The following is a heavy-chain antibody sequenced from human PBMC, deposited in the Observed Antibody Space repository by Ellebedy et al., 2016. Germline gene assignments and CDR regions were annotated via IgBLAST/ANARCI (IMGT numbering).Heavy chain of an antibody. J-gene: IGHJ6*02. Sequence: GGSLRLSXAASGFSFSRYAIHWVRQAPGKGLEWVSLISDDGNDKFYTDSVRGRFTISRDNAKIRVDLQMNSLRVEDTAVYYCAKVRSPDFYKNIGLDVWGRGTTVTVSS. D-gene: IGHD5-24*01. CDR2: ISDDGNDK. V-gene: IGHV3-30*18. CDR1: GFSFSRYA. CDR3: AKVRSPDFYKNIGLDV.